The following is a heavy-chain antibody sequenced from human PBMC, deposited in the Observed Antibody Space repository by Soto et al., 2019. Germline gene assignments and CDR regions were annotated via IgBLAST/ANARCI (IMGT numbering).Heavy chain of an antibody. D-gene: IGHD6-6*01. Sequence: EVQLLESGGGLVQPGESLRLSCAASGFTFSSYPMSWVRQAPGKGLEWFSVISGSDDSTYYPDSGKGRFTISRDNSKNTLYLQMNSLRAEDTAVYYCAKRSSSSTFDYWGQGTLVTVSS. V-gene: IGHV3-23*01. J-gene: IGHJ4*02. CDR3: AKRSSSSTFDY. CDR1: GFTFSSYP. CDR2: ISGSDDST.